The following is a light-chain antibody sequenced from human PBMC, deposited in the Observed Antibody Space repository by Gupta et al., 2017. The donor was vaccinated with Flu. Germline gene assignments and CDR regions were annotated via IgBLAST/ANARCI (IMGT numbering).Light chain of an antibody. V-gene: IGLV2-14*01. CDR1: SSDVGGYNY. CDR2: EVS. CDR3: SSSTSSSTLV. Sequence: QSALTQPASVSGSPGQSITISCTGTSSDVGGYNYVSWYQQHPGKAPKLMRYEVSNRPSGVSNRCSGSKSGNTASLPTSGLQAEDEADDYCSSSTSSSTLVFGTGTKVTVL. J-gene: IGLJ1*01.